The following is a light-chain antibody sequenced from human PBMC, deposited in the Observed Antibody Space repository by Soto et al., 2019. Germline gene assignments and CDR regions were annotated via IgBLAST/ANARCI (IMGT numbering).Light chain of an antibody. V-gene: IGLV2-14*01. CDR1: SSDIGGYNY. CDR2: DVN. J-gene: IGLJ3*02. Sequence: QPVLTQPASVSGSPGQSITISCTGTSSDIGGYNYVSWYQQHPGKAPKLMIYDVNHRPLGVSNRFSGSKSGNTASLTISGLHAEEAADYYGSSYSNSNTRRVFGGGTKLTVL. CDR3: SSYSNSNTRRV.